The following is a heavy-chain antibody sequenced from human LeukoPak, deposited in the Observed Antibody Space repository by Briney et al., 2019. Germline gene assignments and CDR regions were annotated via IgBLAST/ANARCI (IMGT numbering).Heavy chain of an antibody. CDR3: AKIGYGSGSYYYYYYHMDV. CDR1: GFTFSSYA. J-gene: IGHJ6*03. D-gene: IGHD3-10*01. V-gene: IGHV3-23*01. CDR2: ISGSGGST. Sequence: GGSLRLSCAASGFTFSSYAMSWVRQAPGKGLEWVSAISGSGGSTYYADSVKGRFTISRDNSKNTLYLQMNSLRAEDTAVYYRAKIGYGSGSYYYYYYHMDVWGKGTTVTVSS.